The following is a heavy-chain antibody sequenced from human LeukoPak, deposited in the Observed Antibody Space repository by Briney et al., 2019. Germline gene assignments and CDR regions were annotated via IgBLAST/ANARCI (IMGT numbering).Heavy chain of an antibody. CDR1: GFTFSSYW. CDR3: ARDCSGGSCYGDDAFDI. J-gene: IGHJ3*02. D-gene: IGHD2-15*01. CDR2: IKQDGSEK. V-gene: IGHV3-7*01. Sequence: GGSLRLSCAASGFTFSSYWMSWVRQAPGKGLEWVANIKQDGSEKYYVDSVKGRFTISRDNAKNSLYLQMNSLRAEDTAVYYCARDCSGGSCYGDDAFDIWGQGTMVTVPS.